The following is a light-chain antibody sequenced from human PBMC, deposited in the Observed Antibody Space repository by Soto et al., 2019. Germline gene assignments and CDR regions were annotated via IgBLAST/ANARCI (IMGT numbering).Light chain of an antibody. V-gene: IGKV1-33*01. Sequence: DIQMTQSPSSLSASVGDRVTITCQASQGIGNYLTWSQQKPGKAPKLLIYEVSNLETGVPSRFSGSGSGTDFTFTISSLQPEDIATYYCQQYDDLPFTFGGGTKVEIK. CDR1: QGIGNY. CDR3: QQYDDLPFT. CDR2: EVS. J-gene: IGKJ4*01.